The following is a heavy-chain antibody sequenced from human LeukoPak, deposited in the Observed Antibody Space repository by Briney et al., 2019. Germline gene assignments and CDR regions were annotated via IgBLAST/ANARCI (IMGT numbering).Heavy chain of an antibody. J-gene: IGHJ1*01. CDR1: GFTVSSTS. D-gene: IGHD6-13*01. Sequence: PGGSLRLSCAASGFTVSSTSMSWVRQAPGKGLEWVSVIYSDGTTYNADSVKGRFTISRDNSKNTLYLQMNTLRAEDTAVYYCARVTTAGTQLFQHWGQGTLVTVSS. CDR3: ARVTTAGTQLFQH. V-gene: IGHV3-66*01. CDR2: IYSDGTT.